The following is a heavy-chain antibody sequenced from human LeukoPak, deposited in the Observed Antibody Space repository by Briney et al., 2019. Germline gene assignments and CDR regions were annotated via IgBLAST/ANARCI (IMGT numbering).Heavy chain of an antibody. V-gene: IGHV1-46*01. CDR3: ARDDSSGYDWFDP. J-gene: IGHJ5*02. Sequence: ASVKVSCKASGGTFSSYAISWVRQAPGQGLEWMGIINPSGGSTSYAQKFQGRVTMTRDMSTSTVYMELSSLRSEDTAVYYCARDDSSGYDWFDPWGQGTLVTVSS. CDR1: GGTFSSYA. D-gene: IGHD3-22*01. CDR2: INPSGGST.